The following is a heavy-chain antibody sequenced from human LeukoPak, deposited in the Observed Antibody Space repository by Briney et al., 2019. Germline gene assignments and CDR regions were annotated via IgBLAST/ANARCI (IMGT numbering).Heavy chain of an antibody. CDR1: GYTFTSYS. J-gene: IGHJ3*02. Sequence: ASVKVSCKASGYTFTSYSIHWVRQAPGQRLEYMGWINAGNGNTKYSQKFQGRVTITRDTSASTAYMELSSLRSEDTAVYYCASSKTTWNAFDIWGQGTMVTVSS. V-gene: IGHV1-3*01. CDR3: ASSKTTWNAFDI. D-gene: IGHD1-14*01. CDR2: INAGNGNT.